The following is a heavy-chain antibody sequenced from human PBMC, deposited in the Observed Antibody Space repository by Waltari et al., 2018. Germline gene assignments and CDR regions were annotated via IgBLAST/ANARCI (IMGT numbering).Heavy chain of an antibody. J-gene: IGHJ5*02. CDR1: GFTFSSYS. D-gene: IGHD2-2*01. V-gene: IGHV3-21*01. CDR3: AIRYCSSTSCLHPIDP. Sequence: EVQLVESGGGLVKPGGSLRLSCAASGFTFSSYSMNWVRQAPGKGLEWVSSISSSSSYIYYADSVKGRFTISRDNAKNSLYLQMNSLRAEDTAVYYCAIRYCSSTSCLHPIDPWGQGTLVTVSS. CDR2: ISSSSSYI.